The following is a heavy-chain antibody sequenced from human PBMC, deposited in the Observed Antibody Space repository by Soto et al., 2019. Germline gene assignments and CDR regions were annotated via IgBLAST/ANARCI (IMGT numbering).Heavy chain of an antibody. CDR2: IYHSGST. CDR1: GGSISSSNW. J-gene: IGHJ4*02. D-gene: IGHD6-13*01. V-gene: IGHV4-4*03. Sequence: PETLSLTCAVSGGSISSSNWWSWVRQPPGKGLEWIGEIYHSGSTNYNPSLKSRVTISVDKSKNQFSLKLSSVTAADTAVYYCASDGIAAAGTNYWGQGTLVTVSS. CDR3: ASDGIAAAGTNY.